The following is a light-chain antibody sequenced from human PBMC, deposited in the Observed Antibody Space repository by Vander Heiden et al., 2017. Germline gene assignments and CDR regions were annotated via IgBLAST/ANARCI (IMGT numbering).Light chain of an antibody. CDR1: QSVSIN. Sequence: IVMTQSPATLSVSPGERVTLSCRASQSVSINLAWDQQKPGQAPRLLIYVASTRATGSPARFSGSGYGTEFTLTISSLQSDDSAVYYCQQYNNWPRTFGQRTKVEIK. CDR2: VAS. J-gene: IGKJ1*01. CDR3: QQYNNWPRT. V-gene: IGKV3-15*01.